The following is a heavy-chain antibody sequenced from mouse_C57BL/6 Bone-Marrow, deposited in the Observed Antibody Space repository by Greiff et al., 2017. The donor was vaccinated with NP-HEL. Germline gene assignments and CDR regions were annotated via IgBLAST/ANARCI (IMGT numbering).Heavy chain of an antibody. D-gene: IGHD1-1*01. CDR2: IHPNSGST. CDR3: ASGGITTVAAY. CDR1: GYTFTSYW. J-gene: IGHJ3*01. Sequence: VQLKQPGAELVKPGASVKLSCKASGYTFTSYWMHWVKQRPGQGLEWIGMIHPNSGSTNYNEKFKSKATLTVDKSSSTAYMQLSSLTSEDSAVYYGASGGITTVAAYWGQGTLVTVSA. V-gene: IGHV1-64*01.